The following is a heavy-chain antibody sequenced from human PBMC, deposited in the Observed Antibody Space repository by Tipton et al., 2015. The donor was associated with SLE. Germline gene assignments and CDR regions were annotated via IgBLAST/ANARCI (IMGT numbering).Heavy chain of an antibody. V-gene: IGHV4-39*01. J-gene: IGHJ4*02. Sequence: TLSLTCTVSGVSINDNTYYWGWIRQPQSPGKGLEWLGSIYYRGDTYYTPSLKSRVTISVDTSKNQFSLKLSSIPAADTAVYYCARQDFDTYYFDFWGQGTLVTVSS. CDR2: IYYRGDT. CDR3: ARQDFDTYYFDF. D-gene: IGHD3-3*01. CDR1: GVSINDNTYY.